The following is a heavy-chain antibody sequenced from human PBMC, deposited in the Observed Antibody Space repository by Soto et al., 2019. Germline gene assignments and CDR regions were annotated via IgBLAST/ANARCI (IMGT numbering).Heavy chain of an antibody. CDR3: ARSGDYDFWSGLYGPYYYGVDV. D-gene: IGHD3-3*01. J-gene: IGHJ6*02. V-gene: IGHV1-18*01. CDR2: ISAYNGNT. CDR1: GYTFTSYG. Sequence: GASVKVSCKASGYTFTSYGISWVRQAPGQGLEWMGWISAYNGNTNYAQKLQGRVTMTTDTSTSTAYMELRSLRSDDTAVYYCARSGDYDFWSGLYGPYYYGVDVWGQGTTVTVSS.